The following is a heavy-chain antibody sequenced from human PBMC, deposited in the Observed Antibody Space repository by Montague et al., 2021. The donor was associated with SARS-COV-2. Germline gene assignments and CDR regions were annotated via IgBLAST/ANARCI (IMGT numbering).Heavy chain of an antibody. J-gene: IGHJ3*02. Sequence: SVMVSCKASGFTFTSSAVQWVRQARGQRLEWIGWIVVGSGNTNYAQKFQERVTITRDMSTSTAYMELSSLRSEDTAVYYCAAPYCSSTSCHDAFDIWGQGTMVTVSS. D-gene: IGHD2-2*01. CDR1: GFTFTSSA. V-gene: IGHV1-58*01. CDR3: AAPYCSSTSCHDAFDI. CDR2: IVVGSGNT.